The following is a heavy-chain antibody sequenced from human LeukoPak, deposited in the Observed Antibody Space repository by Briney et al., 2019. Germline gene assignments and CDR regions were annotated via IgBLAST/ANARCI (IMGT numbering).Heavy chain of an antibody. D-gene: IGHD2-21*02. CDR1: GFTFSSYG. J-gene: IGHJ6*02. CDR3: ARPSLAYCGGDCYSWYYYGMDV. V-gene: IGHV3-33*01. CDR2: IWYDGSNK. Sequence: GGFLRLSCAASGFTFSSYGMHWVRQAPGKGLEWVAVIWYDGSNKYYADSVKGRFTISRDNSKNTLYLQMNSLRAEDTAVYYCARPSLAYCGGDCYSWYYYGMDVWGQGTTVTVSS.